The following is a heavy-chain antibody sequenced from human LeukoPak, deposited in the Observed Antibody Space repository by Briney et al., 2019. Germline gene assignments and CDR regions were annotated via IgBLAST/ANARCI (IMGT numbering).Heavy chain of an antibody. CDR2: ISSSSSYI. CDR3: ARELAAAAGHDAFDI. CDR1: GFTFSSYS. Sequence: GGSLRLSCAASGFTFSSYSMNWVRQAPGKGLEWVSSISSSSSYIYYADSVKSRFTISRDNAKNSLYLQMNSLRAEDTAVYYCARELAAAAGHDAFDIWGQGTMVTVSS. D-gene: IGHD6-13*01. V-gene: IGHV3-21*01. J-gene: IGHJ3*02.